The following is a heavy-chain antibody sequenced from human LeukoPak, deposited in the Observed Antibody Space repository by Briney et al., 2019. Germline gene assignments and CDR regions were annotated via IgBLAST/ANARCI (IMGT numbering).Heavy chain of an antibody. CDR1: GGTFSSYA. J-gene: IGHJ4*02. Sequence: ASVKVSCKASGGTFSSYAISWVRQAPGQGLEWMGGIIPIFGTANYAQKFQGRVTITTDKSTSTAYMELSSLRSEDTAVYYCARAQSGSYLDYFDYWGQGTLVTVSS. CDR3: ARAQSGSYLDYFDY. CDR2: IIPIFGTA. V-gene: IGHV1-69*05. D-gene: IGHD1-26*01.